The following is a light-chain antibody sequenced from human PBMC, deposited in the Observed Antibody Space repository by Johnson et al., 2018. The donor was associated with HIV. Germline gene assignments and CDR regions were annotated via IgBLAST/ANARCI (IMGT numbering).Light chain of an antibody. CDR1: SSDIGKNY. CDR3: GTWDSSLSAYV. J-gene: IGLJ1*01. V-gene: IGLV1-51*02. Sequence: QSVLTQPPSVSAAPGQKVTISCSGSSSDIGKNYVSWYQQLPGTAPKLLVYENNKRPSGIPDRFSGSKYGTPASLGITGLQTGEEADYYCGTWDSSLSAYVFGTGTKVTVL. CDR2: ENN.